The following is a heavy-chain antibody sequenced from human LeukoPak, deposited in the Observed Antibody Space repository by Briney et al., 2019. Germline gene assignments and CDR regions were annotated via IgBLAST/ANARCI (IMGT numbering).Heavy chain of an antibody. CDR1: GGSIGSYY. Sequence: SETLSLTCTVSGGSIGSYYWSWIRQPPGKGLEWIGYIYYSGSTNYNPSLKSRVTISVDTSKNQFSLKLSSVTAADTAVYYCAREYSSGYFDYWGQGTLVTVSS. D-gene: IGHD3-22*01. V-gene: IGHV4-59*12. CDR2: IYYSGST. J-gene: IGHJ4*02. CDR3: AREYSSGYFDY.